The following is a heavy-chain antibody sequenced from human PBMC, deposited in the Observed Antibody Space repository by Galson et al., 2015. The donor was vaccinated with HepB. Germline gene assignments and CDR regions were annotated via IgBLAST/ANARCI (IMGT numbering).Heavy chain of an antibody. J-gene: IGHJ4*02. CDR2: ISYDGSNK. D-gene: IGHD2-2*01. CDR3: ARVNHIVSYAPTAPDY. V-gene: IGHV3-30-3*01. CDR1: GFTFSSYA. Sequence: SLRLSCAASGFTFSSYAMHWVRQAPGKGLEWVAVISYDGSNKYYADSVKGRFTISRDNSKNTLYLQMNSLRAEDTAVYYCARVNHIVSYAPTAPDYWGQGTLVTVSS.